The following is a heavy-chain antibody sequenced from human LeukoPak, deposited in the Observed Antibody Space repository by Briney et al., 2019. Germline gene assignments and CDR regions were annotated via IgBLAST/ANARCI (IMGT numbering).Heavy chain of an antibody. CDR3: ARDRCSSTSRYADY. J-gene: IGHJ4*02. CDR2: IIPIFGTA. CDR1: GGTFSSYA. Sequence: GSSVKVSCKASGGTFSSYAISWVRQAPGQGLEWMGGIIPIFGTANYAQKFQGRVTITTDESTSTAYMELSSLRSEDTAVYYCARDRCSSTSRYADYWGQGTLVTVSS. D-gene: IGHD2-2*01. V-gene: IGHV1-69*05.